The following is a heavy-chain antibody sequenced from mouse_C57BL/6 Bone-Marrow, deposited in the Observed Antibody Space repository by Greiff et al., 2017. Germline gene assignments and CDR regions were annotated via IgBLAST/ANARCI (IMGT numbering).Heavy chain of an antibody. J-gene: IGHJ2*01. CDR2: IDPENGDT. V-gene: IGHV14-4*01. Sequence: VQLKESGAELVRPGASVKLSCTASGFNIKDDYMHWVKQRPEQGLEWIGWIDPENGDTEYASKFQGKATITADTSSNTAYLQLRSLTSEDTAVYDCTTYIITSVHWGQGTPLTVSA. CDR1: GFNIKDDY. D-gene: IGHD1-1*01. CDR3: TTYIITSVH.